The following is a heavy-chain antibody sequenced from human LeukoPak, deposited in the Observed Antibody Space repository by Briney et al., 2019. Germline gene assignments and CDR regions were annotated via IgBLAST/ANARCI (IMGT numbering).Heavy chain of an antibody. D-gene: IGHD3-10*01. Sequence: LETLSLTCTVSGGSISTITYCWGWIRQPPGKGLEWVGHMYYRGNTFYNPSLKSRVTMSVDTSKNQFSLKLSPVTAADTAVYYCARDLYYGSGSYHYFDYWGQGTLVTVSS. CDR1: GGSISTITYC. CDR2: MYYRGNT. V-gene: IGHV4-39*07. CDR3: ARDLYYGSGSYHYFDY. J-gene: IGHJ4*02.